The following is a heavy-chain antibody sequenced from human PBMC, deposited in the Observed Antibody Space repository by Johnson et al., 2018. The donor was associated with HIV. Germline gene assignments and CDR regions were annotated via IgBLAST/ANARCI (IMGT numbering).Heavy chain of an antibody. CDR2: IFSVGDV. CDR1: GITVGTNY. Sequence: VQLVESGGGLVQPGGSLRLSCAASGITVGTNYMSWVRQAPGKGLEWVSVIFSVGDVYYADSVKGRFTISRDNSKNMVYLQMNSLRPEDTAGYYCARDGRYLVTRGSFDVWGQGTVVTVSS. V-gene: IGHV3-66*02. J-gene: IGHJ3*01. D-gene: IGHD3-9*01. CDR3: ARDGRYLVTRGSFDV.